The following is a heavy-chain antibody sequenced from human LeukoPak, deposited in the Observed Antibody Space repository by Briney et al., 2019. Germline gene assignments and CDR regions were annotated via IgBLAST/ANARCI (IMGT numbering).Heavy chain of an antibody. CDR3: ASTKWVGPFDY. Sequence: GGSLRLSCAASGFTVSRNYMSWVRQAPGKGLEWVANIKQDGSEKYYVASVKGRFTISKDDAKNSLYLQMNSLRVEDTAVYYCASTKWVGPFDYWGQGTLVTVSS. D-gene: IGHD2-8*01. J-gene: IGHJ4*02. CDR2: IKQDGSEK. CDR1: GFTVSRNY. V-gene: IGHV3-7*01.